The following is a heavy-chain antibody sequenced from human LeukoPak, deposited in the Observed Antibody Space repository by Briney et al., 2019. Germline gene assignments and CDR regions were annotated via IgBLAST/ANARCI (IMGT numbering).Heavy chain of an antibody. D-gene: IGHD3-22*01. CDR1: GYTFTDYY. J-gene: IGHJ3*02. Sequence: ASVKVSCKTSGYTFTDYYMHWVRQAPGQGLEWMGWINPNTGGTDYAQMFQGRVTLTRDTSISTAYMELSSLRSEDTAVYYCARGEYYYDSSGYYSAAFDIWGQGTMVTVSS. V-gene: IGHV1-2*02. CDR3: ARGEYYYDSSGYYSAAFDI. CDR2: INPNTGGT.